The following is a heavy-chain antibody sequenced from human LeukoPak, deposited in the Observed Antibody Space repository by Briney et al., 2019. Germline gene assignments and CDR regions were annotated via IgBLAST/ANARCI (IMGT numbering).Heavy chain of an antibody. V-gene: IGHV1-69*13. CDR2: IIPIFGTA. CDR3: ARRRIAAAGTGWAFDI. D-gene: IGHD6-13*01. Sequence: GASVKVSCKASGGTFSSYAISWVRQAPGQGLEWMGGIIPIFGTANYAQKFQGRVTITADESTSTAYMELSSLRSEDTAVYYCARRRIAAAGTGWAFDIWGQGTMVTVSS. CDR1: GGTFSSYA. J-gene: IGHJ3*02.